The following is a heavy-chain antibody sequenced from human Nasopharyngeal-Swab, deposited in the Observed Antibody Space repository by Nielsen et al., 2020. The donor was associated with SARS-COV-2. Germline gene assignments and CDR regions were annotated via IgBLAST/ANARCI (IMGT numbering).Heavy chain of an antibody. CDR3: ARDGFGESPYYYYYGMDV. CDR1: GFTFSNYS. D-gene: IGHD3-10*01. J-gene: IGHJ6*02. V-gene: IGHV3-21*01. CDR2: ISSSTSYI. Sequence: GASLTISCAASGFTFSNYSMNWVRQAPGKGLEWVSSISSSTSYIYYADSVKGRFTISRDNAKNSLYLQMNSLRAEDTAVYYCARDGFGESPYYYYYGMDVWGQGTTVTVSS.